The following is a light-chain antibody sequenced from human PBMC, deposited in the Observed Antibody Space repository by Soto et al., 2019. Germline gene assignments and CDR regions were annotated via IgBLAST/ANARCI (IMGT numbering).Light chain of an antibody. CDR3: SSYTGGNTYWI. J-gene: IGLJ3*02. CDR1: SSDIGAYNY. V-gene: IGLV2-14*01. CDR2: EVS. Sequence: QSVLTQPASVSGSPGQSITISCTGTSSDIGAYNYVSWYQQHPGKAPKVIIFEVSNRPSGVSNRFSGSKSGNTASLTISGLQSEDEADYHCSSYTGGNTYWIFGGGTKLTVL.